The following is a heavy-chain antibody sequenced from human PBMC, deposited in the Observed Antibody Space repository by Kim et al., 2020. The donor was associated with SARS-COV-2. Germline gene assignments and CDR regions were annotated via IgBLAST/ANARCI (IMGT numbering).Heavy chain of an antibody. D-gene: IGHD3-3*01. V-gene: IGHV4-59*01. Sequence: TNYNPSLKSRVTISVDTSKNQFSLKLSSVTAADTAVYYCARTTIFGVADYWGQGTLVTVSS. CDR2: T. J-gene: IGHJ4*02. CDR3: ARTTIFGVADY.